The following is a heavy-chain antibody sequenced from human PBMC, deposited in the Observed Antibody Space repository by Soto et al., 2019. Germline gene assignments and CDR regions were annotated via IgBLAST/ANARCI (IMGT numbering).Heavy chain of an antibody. D-gene: IGHD6-13*01. CDR2: IYYSGST. V-gene: IGHV4-59*01. CDR1: GGSISSYY. J-gene: IGHJ6*02. CDR3: ARDFGSSWDYYYYYGMDV. Sequence: SETLSLTCTVSGGSISSYYWSWIRQPPGKGLEWIGYIYYSGSTNYNPSLKSRVTISVDTSKNQFSLKLSSVTAADTAVYYCARDFGSSWDYYYYYGMDVWGQGTTVTVSS.